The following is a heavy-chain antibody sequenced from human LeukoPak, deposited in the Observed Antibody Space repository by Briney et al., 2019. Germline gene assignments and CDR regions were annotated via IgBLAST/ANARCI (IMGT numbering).Heavy chain of an antibody. V-gene: IGHV3-21*01. Sequence: GGSLRLSCAASGFTFSSYSMNWVRQAPGKGLEWVSSISSSSSYIYYADSVKGRFTISRDKAKNSLYLQMNSLRAEDTAVYYCARDREDIDYYYGMGVWGQGTTVTVSS. D-gene: IGHD2-15*01. CDR1: GFTFSSYS. J-gene: IGHJ6*02. CDR3: ARDREDIDYYYGMGV. CDR2: ISSSSSYI.